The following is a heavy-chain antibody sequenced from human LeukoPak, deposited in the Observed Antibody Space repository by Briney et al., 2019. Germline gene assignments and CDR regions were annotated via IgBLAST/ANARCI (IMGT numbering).Heavy chain of an antibody. J-gene: IGHJ4*02. Sequence: GGSLRLSCAASGFTFSSYWMSWVRQAPGKGLEWVANIKQDGSEKNYVDSVKGRFTISRDNAKNSLYLQMNSLRAEDTAVYYCAKDGNGYGLDYWGQGTLVTVSS. D-gene: IGHD5-12*01. CDR1: GFTFSSYW. CDR2: IKQDGSEK. V-gene: IGHV3-7*03. CDR3: AKDGNGYGLDY.